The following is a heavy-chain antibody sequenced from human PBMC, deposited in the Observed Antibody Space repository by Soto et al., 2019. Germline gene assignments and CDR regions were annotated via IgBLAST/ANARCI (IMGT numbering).Heavy chain of an antibody. CDR2: IKSKTDGGTT. V-gene: IGHV3-15*01. CDR3: TKDDFEWTYYFDY. Sequence: EVQLVESGGGLVKPGGSLRLSCAASGFTFSNAWMSWVRQAPGKGLEWVGRIKSKTDGGTTDYAAPVKGSFTISRDDSKNTLYLQMNSLKTEDTAVYYCTKDDFEWTYYFDYWGQGTLVTVSA. D-gene: IGHD3-9*01. J-gene: IGHJ4*02. CDR1: GFTFSNAW.